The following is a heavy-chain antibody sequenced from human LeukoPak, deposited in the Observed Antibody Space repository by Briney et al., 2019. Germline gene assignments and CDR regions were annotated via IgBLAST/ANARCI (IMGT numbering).Heavy chain of an antibody. CDR1: GFTVSTNY. CDR3: TREIRGVINAFDI. V-gene: IGHV3-53*03. CDR2: IYSGGIT. Sequence: PGGSLRLSCAASGFTVSTNYMNWVRQAPGKGLEWVSVIYSGGITYYADSVRGRFTISRGDSRNTLYLQMDSLSAEDTAVYYCTREIRGVINAFDIWGQGTMVTVSS. D-gene: IGHD3-10*01. J-gene: IGHJ3*02.